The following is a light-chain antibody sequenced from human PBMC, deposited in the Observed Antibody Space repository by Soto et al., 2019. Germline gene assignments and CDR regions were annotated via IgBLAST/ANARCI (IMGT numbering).Light chain of an antibody. CDR2: NVS. J-gene: IGKJ1*01. V-gene: IGKV3-20*01. Sequence: TVLAHTRSTERWLPGACGPRWWPDSQSVSSAYLAWYQQKPGQAPRLLIYNVSRRATGIPDRFSGSGSGTDFTLTVSSLEPEEFAVYYCKQYGDSPETVGQGTKVGIK. CDR1: QSVSSAY. CDR3: KQYGDSPET.